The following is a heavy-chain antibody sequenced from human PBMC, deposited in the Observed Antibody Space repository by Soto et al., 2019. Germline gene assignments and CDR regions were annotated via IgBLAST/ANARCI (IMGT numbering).Heavy chain of an antibody. D-gene: IGHD2-2*01. CDR1: GYTFTGYY. J-gene: IGHJ6*02. CDR2: INPNSGGT. Sequence: ASVKVSCKASGYTFTGYYMHWVRQAPGQGLEWMGWINPNSGGTNYAQKFQGRVTMTRDTSISTACMELSRLRSDDTAVYYCASAGDIVVVPAAPYYGMDVWGQGTTVTVSS. CDR3: ASAGDIVVVPAAPYYGMDV. V-gene: IGHV1-2*02.